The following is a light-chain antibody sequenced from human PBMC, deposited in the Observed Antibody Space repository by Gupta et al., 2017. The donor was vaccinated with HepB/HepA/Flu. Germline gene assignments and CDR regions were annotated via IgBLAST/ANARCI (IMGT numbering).Light chain of an antibody. CDR2: QNS. Sequence: SYELTQPPSVSVSPGQTASIPCPGDKLGAKYACWHQQKPGQSPVLVMYQNSKRPKGTPVRFSGSNTGNTATLTISGTQAMDEADYYCQAWDSSTAEVFGGGTKLTVL. J-gene: IGLJ2*01. CDR1: KLGAKY. V-gene: IGLV3-1*01. CDR3: QAWDSSTAEV.